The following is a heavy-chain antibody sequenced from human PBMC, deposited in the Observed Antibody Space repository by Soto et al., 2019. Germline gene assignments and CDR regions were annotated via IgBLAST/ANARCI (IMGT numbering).Heavy chain of an antibody. CDR3: ARSLEGTTVTNWFDP. Sequence: QVQLVQSGAEVKKPGSSVKVSCKASADTFNSYSLSWLRQAPGQRLEWMGGITPVFGTADYAQSFEDRLTITADDSTSTVYMELSSVRSDDTAVYYCARSLEGTTVTNWFDPWGQGALVTVSS. D-gene: IGHD4-17*01. CDR1: ADTFNSYS. J-gene: IGHJ5*02. V-gene: IGHV1-69*01. CDR2: ITPVFGTA.